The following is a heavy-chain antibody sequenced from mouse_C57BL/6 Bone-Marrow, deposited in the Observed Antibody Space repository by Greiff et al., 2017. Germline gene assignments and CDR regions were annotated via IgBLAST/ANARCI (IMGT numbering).Heavy chain of an antibody. J-gene: IGHJ3*01. D-gene: IGHD3-2*02. CDR3: ATLDSAGYVD. V-gene: IGHV1-26*01. CDR1: GYTFTDYY. CDR2: INPNNGGT. Sequence: EVQLQQSGPELVKPGASVKISCKASGYTFTDYYMNWVKQSHGKSLEWIGDINPNNGGTSYNQKFKGKATLTVDKSSSTAYMELRSLPSEDSAVXSWATLDSAGYVDWGQGTLVTVAA.